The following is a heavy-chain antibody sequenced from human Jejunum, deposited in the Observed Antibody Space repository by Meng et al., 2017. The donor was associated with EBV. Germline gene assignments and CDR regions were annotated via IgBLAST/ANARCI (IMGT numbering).Heavy chain of an antibody. CDR2: IGTAGDT. Sequence: VQLLESGGGLVQPGGSLRLACAASGFTFSSYDMHWVRQATGKGLEWVSGIGTAGDTYYLGSVKGRFTISRENAKNSLYLQMNSLGVGDTAVYYCARGSGTTRHYWGQGTLVTVSS. CDR1: GFTFSSYD. V-gene: IGHV3-13*01. D-gene: IGHD1-1*01. CDR3: ARGSGTTRHY. J-gene: IGHJ4*02.